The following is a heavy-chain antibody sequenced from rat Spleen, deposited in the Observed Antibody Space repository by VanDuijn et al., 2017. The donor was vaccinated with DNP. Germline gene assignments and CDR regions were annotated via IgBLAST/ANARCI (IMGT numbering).Heavy chain of an antibody. D-gene: IGHD1-11*01. V-gene: IGHV4-2*01. CDR3: AKGPNYGGWSDYFDY. J-gene: IGHJ2*01. CDR2: INKDSSTI. CDR1: GFNFNEYW. Sequence: EVKLVESGGGLVQPGRSLKLSCAASGFNFNEYWMGWVRQAPGKGLEWIGEINKDSSTIKYIPSLKEKITISRDNAQNTLYLQMSKLGSEDTAIYYCAKGPNYGGWSDYFDYWGQGVMVTVSS.